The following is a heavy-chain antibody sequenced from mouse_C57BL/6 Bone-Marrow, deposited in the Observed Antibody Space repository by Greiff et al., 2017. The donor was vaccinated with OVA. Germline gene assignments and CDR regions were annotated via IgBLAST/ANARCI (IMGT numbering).Heavy chain of an antibody. D-gene: IGHD2-2*01. V-gene: IGHV1-39*01. CDR2: INPNYGTT. CDR3: ASPDGYDVLAY. Sequence: VQLQQSGPELVKPGASVKISCKASGYSFTDYNMNWVKQSHGKSLEWIGVINPNYGTTSYNQKFKGKATLTVDQSSSTAYMQLNSLTSEDSAVDDCASPDGYDVLAYWGQGTLVTVSA. CDR1: GYSFTDYN. J-gene: IGHJ3*01.